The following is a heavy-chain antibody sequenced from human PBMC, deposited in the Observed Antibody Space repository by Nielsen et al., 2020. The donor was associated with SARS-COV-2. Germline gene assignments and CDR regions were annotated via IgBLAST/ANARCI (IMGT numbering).Heavy chain of an antibody. CDR2: ISGGSATI. V-gene: IGHV3-48*01. J-gene: IGHJ6*02. CDR3: ARSPFHRSSWYGMDV. CDR1: GFSFNTYS. Sequence: GESLKISCVASGFSFNTYSMNWVRQAPGKGLEWVSYISGGSATIYYADSVKGRFTISRDNVKNSLYLQLSSLSAEDTAVYYCARSPFHRSSWYGMDVWGQETTVTVSS. D-gene: IGHD6-13*01.